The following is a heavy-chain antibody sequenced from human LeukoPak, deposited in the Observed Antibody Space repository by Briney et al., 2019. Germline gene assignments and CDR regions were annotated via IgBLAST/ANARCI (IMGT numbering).Heavy chain of an antibody. J-gene: IGHJ6*02. Sequence: SQTLSLTCTVSGGSISSGGYYWSWIRQHPGKGLEWIGYIYYSGSTYYNPSLKSRVTISVDTSKNQFSLKLSSVTAADTAVYHCARDRSKGRYDYYYGMDVWGQGTTVTVSS. CDR1: GGSISSGGYY. V-gene: IGHV4-31*03. D-gene: IGHD5-12*01. CDR2: IYYSGST. CDR3: ARDRSKGRYDYYYGMDV.